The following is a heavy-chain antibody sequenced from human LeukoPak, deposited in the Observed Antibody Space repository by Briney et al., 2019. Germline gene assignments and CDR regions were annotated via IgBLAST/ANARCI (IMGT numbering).Heavy chain of an antibody. CDR2: MNPNSGNT. CDR1: GYTFTSYD. D-gene: IGHD1-1*01. J-gene: IGHJ6*02. CDR3: ARDEYNWNDRSYYYYSMDV. Sequence: ASVKVSCKASGYTFTSYDINWVRQATGQGLEWIGFMNPNSGNTGYAQKFQGRVTMTTDTSTSTAYMELRSLRSDDTAVYYCARDEYNWNDRSYYYYSMDVWGQGTTVTVSS. V-gene: IGHV1-8*01.